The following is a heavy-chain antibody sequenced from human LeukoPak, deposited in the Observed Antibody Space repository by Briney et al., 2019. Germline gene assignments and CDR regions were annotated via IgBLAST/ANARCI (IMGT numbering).Heavy chain of an antibody. CDR1: AYSIISNYY. V-gene: IGHV4-38-2*01. D-gene: IGHD2-2*01. Sequence: PWETLSLTCAVSAYSIISNYYWGWIRQPPGEELEWIGSLHHSGSTDYNPSLKSRVTLSLDTSKNQFSLQLRFVTAADTAMYYCARLGYCSSTSCYPDRWGQGALVTVSS. CDR3: ARLGYCSSTSCYPDR. CDR2: LHHSGST. J-gene: IGHJ4*02.